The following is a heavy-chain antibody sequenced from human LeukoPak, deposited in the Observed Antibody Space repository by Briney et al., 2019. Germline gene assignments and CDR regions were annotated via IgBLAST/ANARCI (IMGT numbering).Heavy chain of an antibody. D-gene: IGHD2-2*01. CDR1: GYSFTNYG. J-gene: IGHJ6*03. CDR2: IIPIFGTA. CDR3: ARDSGIVVVPAANDYYYYMDV. Sequence: SVKVSCKASGYSFTNYGISWVRQAPGQGLEWMGGIIPIFGTANYAQKFQGRVTITTDESTSTAYMELSSLRSEDTAVYYCARDSGIVVVPAANDYYYYMDVWGKGTTVSVSS. V-gene: IGHV1-69*05.